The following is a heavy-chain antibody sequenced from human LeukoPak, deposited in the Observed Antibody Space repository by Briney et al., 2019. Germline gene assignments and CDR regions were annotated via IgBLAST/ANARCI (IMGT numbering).Heavy chain of an antibody. CDR2: MSYDGSNK. J-gene: IGHJ4*02. V-gene: IGHV3-30*03. CDR3: ARQHTAATAFDY. D-gene: IGHD6-13*01. Sequence: GGSLRLSCAASGFTFSSHGMHWVRQAPGKGLEWVTFMSYDGSNKYYADSVKGRFTISRDNSKNTLFLQMNSLRAEDTAVYYCARQHTAATAFDYWGQGTLVTVSS. CDR1: GFTFSSHG.